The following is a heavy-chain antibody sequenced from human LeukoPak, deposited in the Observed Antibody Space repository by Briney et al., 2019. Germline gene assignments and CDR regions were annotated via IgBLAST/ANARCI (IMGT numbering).Heavy chain of an antibody. J-gene: IGHJ5*02. Sequence: SQTLSLTCTVAGGSISSYYWSWIRRPPGKGLEWVGYIYYSGSTKYNPSLKSRVTISVDMSKNQFSLKLSSVTAADTAVYYCARGGPVGSWFDPWGQGTLVSVSS. CDR2: IYYSGST. V-gene: IGHV4-59*01. D-gene: IGHD1-26*01. CDR1: GGSISSYY. CDR3: ARGGPVGSWFDP.